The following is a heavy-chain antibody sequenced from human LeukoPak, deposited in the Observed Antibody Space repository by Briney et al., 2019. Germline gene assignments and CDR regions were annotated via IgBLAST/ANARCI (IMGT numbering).Heavy chain of an antibody. V-gene: IGHV1-2*02. Sequence: GASVTVSCKASGYTFTGNYMHWVRQAPGQGLEWMGWINPKSGGTEYAQKYQGRVSMTRDTSISTAYMELSSLRSDDTAVYFCARDHCSDGGCYEYHYFGMDVWGQGTTVTVS. J-gene: IGHJ6*02. CDR1: GYTFTGNY. CDR2: INPKSGGT. D-gene: IGHD2-15*01. CDR3: ARDHCSDGGCYEYHYFGMDV.